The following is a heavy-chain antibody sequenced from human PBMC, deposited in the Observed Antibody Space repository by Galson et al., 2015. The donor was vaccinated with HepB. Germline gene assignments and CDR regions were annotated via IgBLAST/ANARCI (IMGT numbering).Heavy chain of an antibody. CDR2: IWYDGSNK. CDR1: GFTFSSYG. J-gene: IGHJ4*02. CDR3: ARDGHCSSTSCYGAFDY. V-gene: IGHV3-33*01. Sequence: SLRLSCAASGFTFSSYGMHWVRQAPGKGLEWVAVIWYDGSNKYYADSVKGRFTISRDNSKNTLYLQMNSLRAEDTAVYYCARDGHCSSTSCYGAFDYWGQGTLVTVSS. D-gene: IGHD2-2*01.